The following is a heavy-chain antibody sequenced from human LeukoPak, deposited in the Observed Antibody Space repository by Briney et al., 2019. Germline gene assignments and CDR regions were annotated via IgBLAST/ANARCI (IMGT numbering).Heavy chain of an antibody. CDR2: ISASGGST. Sequence: GGSLRLSCAASGFTFSTYGMSWVRQAPRQGLEWVSAISASGGSTYYADSVKGRFTISRDNSKNTLYLQMNSLRAEDTAVYYCAKTHDYVWGSYRQNYFDSWGQGTLVTVSS. CDR3: AKTHDYVWGSYRQNYFDS. J-gene: IGHJ4*02. CDR1: GFTFSTYG. D-gene: IGHD3-16*02. V-gene: IGHV3-23*01.